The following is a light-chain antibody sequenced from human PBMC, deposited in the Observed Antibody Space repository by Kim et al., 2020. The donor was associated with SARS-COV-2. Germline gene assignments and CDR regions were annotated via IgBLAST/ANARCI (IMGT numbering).Light chain of an antibody. J-gene: IGKJ5*01. CDR1: QGISSY. Sequence: SVGDRVTITCRASQGISSYLTWYQQKPGKAPKFLIYAASSLQSGVPSRFSGSGSGTDFTLTISSLQPEDFATYYCQQSNSTPSITFGQGTQLDIK. V-gene: IGKV1-39*01. CDR2: AAS. CDR3: QQSNSTPSIT.